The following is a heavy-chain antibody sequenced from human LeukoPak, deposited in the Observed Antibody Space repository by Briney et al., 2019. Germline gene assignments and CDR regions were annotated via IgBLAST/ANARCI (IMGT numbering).Heavy chain of an antibody. V-gene: IGHV3-23*01. CDR1: GFTFSSYA. Sequence: GGSLRLSCAASGFTFSSYAMSWVRQAPGKGLEWVSAISGSGGSTYYADSVKGRFTISRDNSKNTLYLQMNSLRAEDTAVYYFAKRSSDYGISYYFDYWGQGTLVTVSS. J-gene: IGHJ4*02. CDR3: AKRSSDYGISYYFDY. D-gene: IGHD4-17*01. CDR2: ISGSGGST.